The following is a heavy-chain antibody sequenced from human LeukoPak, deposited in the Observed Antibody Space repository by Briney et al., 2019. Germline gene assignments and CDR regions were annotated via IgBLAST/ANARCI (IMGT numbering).Heavy chain of an antibody. CDR2: IDPSDSYT. D-gene: IGHD3-10*01. V-gene: IGHV5-10-1*01. Sequence: GESLKISCKGSGYSFTSYWISWVRQMAGKVLEWMGRIDPSDSYTNYSPSFQGHVTISADKSISTAYLQWSSLKASDTAMYYCAKNENPYTMVKAFDIWGQGTMVTVSS. J-gene: IGHJ3*02. CDR3: AKNENPYTMVKAFDI. CDR1: GYSFTSYW.